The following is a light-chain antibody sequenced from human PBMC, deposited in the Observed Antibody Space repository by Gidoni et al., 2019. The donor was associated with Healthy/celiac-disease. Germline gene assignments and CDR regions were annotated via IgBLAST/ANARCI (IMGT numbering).Light chain of an antibody. V-gene: IGKV1-5*03. CDR1: QSISSW. CDR2: KAS. Sequence: SVTITCRASQSISSWLAWYQQKPGKAPKLLIYKASSLESGVPSRFSGSGSGTEFTLTISSLQPDDFATYYCQQYNSYPWTFGQGTKVEIK. CDR3: QQYNSYPWT. J-gene: IGKJ1*01.